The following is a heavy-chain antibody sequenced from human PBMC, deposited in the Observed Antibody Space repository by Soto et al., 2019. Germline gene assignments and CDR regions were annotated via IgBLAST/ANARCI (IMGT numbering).Heavy chain of an antibody. V-gene: IGHV3-21*06. CDR1: GFIFSSHN. Sequence: DVQLVESGGGLVKPGGSLRLSCAASGFIFSSHNMNWVRQAPGEGLEWVSSITGSSSYIFYADSVKGRFTISRDNAKNTVYLKMNSLRAEDTGVYYCARLVASETGYGMDVWGQGTTVTVSS. CDR2: ITGSSSYI. CDR3: ARLVASETGYGMDV. J-gene: IGHJ6*02. D-gene: IGHD3-9*01.